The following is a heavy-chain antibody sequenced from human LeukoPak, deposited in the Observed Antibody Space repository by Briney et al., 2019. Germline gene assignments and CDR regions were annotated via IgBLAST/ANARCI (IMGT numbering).Heavy chain of an antibody. V-gene: IGHV4-4*02. CDR2: IYHSGST. J-gene: IGHJ4*02. CDR3: ARSGGYYGSGRTYYFDY. CDR1: GGSISSSNW. D-gene: IGHD3-10*01. Sequence: KPSETLSLTCAVSGGSISSSNWWSWVRQPPGKGLEWIGEIYHSGSTNYNPSLKSRVTISVDRSKNQFSLKLSSVTAADTAVYYCARSGGYYGSGRTYYFDYWGQGTLVTVSS.